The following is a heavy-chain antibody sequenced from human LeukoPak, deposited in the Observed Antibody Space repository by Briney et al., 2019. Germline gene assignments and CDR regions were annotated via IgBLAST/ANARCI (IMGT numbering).Heavy chain of an antibody. V-gene: IGHV4-31*03. Sequence: PSETLSLTCTVSGDPISSGGYHWSWIRQHPGMGLEWIGYIHHSGSAYYNPSLKSRVTISVDTSKNQFSLKLSSVTAADTATYYCARAGGGRFDPWGQGNLVIVSS. CDR1: GDPISSGGYH. D-gene: IGHD3-10*01. CDR2: IHHSGSA. CDR3: ARAGGGRFDP. J-gene: IGHJ5*02.